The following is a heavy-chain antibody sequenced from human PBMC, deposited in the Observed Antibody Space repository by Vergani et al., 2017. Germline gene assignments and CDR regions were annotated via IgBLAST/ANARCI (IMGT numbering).Heavy chain of an antibody. D-gene: IGHD2-21*01. CDR2: IYTSGAT. V-gene: IGHV4-61*02. J-gene: IGHJ3*01. CDR3: AGDGGEYDKEALDV. CDR1: GGPFSTVGQS. Sequence: QVQLQELGPGLVKPSQTLSLTFTVLGGPFSTVGQSWTRLRQSAGKGLEWLGRIYTSGATNYNPSLRSRAILSVEAYKKQFSLKLNAVTAADTAVYYCAGDGGEYDKEALDVWGQGTKVTVTS.